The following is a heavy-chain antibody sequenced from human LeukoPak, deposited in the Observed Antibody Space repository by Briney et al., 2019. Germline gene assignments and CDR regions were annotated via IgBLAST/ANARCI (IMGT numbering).Heavy chain of an antibody. CDR2: ISYDGSQK. CDR3: VEAYSNSWHNFQH. J-gene: IGHJ1*01. Sequence: GGSLRLSCAASGFTFSDYTMHWVRQAPGKVLEWVAVISYDGSQKYYADSVKGRFTISRDNSKNTLFLQMNSLRAEDTAIYYCVEAYSNSWHNFQHWGQGTLVTVSP. V-gene: IGHV3-30-3*01. CDR1: GFTFSDYT. D-gene: IGHD6-13*01.